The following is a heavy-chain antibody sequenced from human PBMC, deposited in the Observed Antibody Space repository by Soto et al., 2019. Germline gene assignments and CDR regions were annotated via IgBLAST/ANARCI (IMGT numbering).Heavy chain of an antibody. CDR1: GLSFSDYA. J-gene: IGHJ4*02. V-gene: IGHV3-23*01. Sequence: EVQLLQSGGALVQPGGSLRLSCTVSGLSFSDYAMHWVRQAPGKGLEWVSGIGASAAYTYYAESVKGRFNISRDNSDNTLYLHMDRLRAEDTALYFCAKGRVAFTPKTDFDHWGQGTQVSVSS. D-gene: IGHD3-3*01. CDR2: IGASAAYT. CDR3: AKGRVAFTPKTDFDH.